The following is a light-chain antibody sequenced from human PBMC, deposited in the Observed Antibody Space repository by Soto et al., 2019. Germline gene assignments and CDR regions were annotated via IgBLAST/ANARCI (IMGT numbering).Light chain of an antibody. Sequence: ETVLTQSPATLSLSPGERATLSCRASQTIRSNYLAWYRQTPGQAPRLLIYGASNRATGIAYRFSGSGSGSDFTLIISRLEPEDFALYYCQQYGSSPLTFGQGTKVEIK. J-gene: IGKJ1*01. CDR1: QTIRSNY. CDR2: GAS. CDR3: QQYGSSPLT. V-gene: IGKV3-20*01.